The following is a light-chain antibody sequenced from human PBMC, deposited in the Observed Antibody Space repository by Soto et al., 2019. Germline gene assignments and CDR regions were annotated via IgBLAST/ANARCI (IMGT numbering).Light chain of an antibody. CDR2: DVS. V-gene: IGLV2-11*01. J-gene: IGLJ1*01. Sequence: QSVLTQPRSVSGSPGQSVTISCTGTSSDVGAYNYVSWYQRHAGKVPKVIIHDVSARPSGVPDRFSASKSGNTASLTISGLQTEDEAYYYCSSYAGNYVYVFGSGTKVTVL. CDR1: SSDVGAYNY. CDR3: SSYAGNYVYV.